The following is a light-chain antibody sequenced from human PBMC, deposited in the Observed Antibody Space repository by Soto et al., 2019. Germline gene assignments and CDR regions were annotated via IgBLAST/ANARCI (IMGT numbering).Light chain of an antibody. CDR1: QSVSSN. J-gene: IGKJ1*01. CDR2: GAS. CDR3: QQYNNWPRT. V-gene: IGKV3-15*01. Sequence: EIVMTQSPATLSVSPGERATLSCRASQSVSSNLAWYQQKPGQAPRHLIYGASTRATGIPARFSGSGSGTEITLTISSLQSEDFAVYYCQQYNNWPRTFGQGTKVEIK.